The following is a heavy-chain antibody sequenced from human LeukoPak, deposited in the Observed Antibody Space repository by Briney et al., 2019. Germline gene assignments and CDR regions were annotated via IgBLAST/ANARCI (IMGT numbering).Heavy chain of an antibody. CDR1: GFIFNTYW. Sequence: GGSLRLSCAASGFIFNTYWMSWVRQAPGKGLGWVANIKQDGSEKYYVDSVKGRFTISRDNAKNSLYLQMNSLRAEDTAVYYCARGLWYYWGQGTLVTVSS. CDR2: IKQDGSEK. D-gene: IGHD3-10*01. J-gene: IGHJ4*02. V-gene: IGHV3-7*01. CDR3: ARGLWYY.